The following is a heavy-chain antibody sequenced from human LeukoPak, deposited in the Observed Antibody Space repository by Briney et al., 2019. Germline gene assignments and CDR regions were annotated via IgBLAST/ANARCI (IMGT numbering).Heavy chain of an antibody. CDR3: ATAPLYGDYLIH. J-gene: IGHJ4*02. Sequence: GASVKVSCTVSGYTLTELSMHWVRQAPGKGLEWMGGFDPEDGETIYAQKFQGRVTMTEDTSTDTAYMELSSLRSEDTAVYYCATAPLYGDYLIHWGQGTLVTVSS. D-gene: IGHD4-17*01. CDR2: FDPEDGET. CDR1: GYTLTELS. V-gene: IGHV1-24*01.